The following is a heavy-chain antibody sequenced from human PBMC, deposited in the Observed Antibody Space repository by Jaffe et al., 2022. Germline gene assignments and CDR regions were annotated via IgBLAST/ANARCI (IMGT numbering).Heavy chain of an antibody. V-gene: IGHV3-53*02. J-gene: IGHJ2*01. Sequence: EVQLVETGGGLIQPGGSLRLSCAASGFTVSSNYMSWVRQAPGKGLEWVSVIYSGGSTYYADSVKGRFTISRDNSKNTLYLQMNSLRAEDTAVYYCARDPEYDFWSGYFDLWGRGTLVTVSS. CDR1: GFTVSSNY. D-gene: IGHD3-3*01. CDR2: IYSGGST. CDR3: ARDPEYDFWSGYFDL.